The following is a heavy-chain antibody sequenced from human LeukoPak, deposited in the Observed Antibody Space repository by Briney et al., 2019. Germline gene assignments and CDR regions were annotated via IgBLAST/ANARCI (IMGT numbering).Heavy chain of an antibody. CDR2: ISSSTSDI. D-gene: IGHD6-13*01. Sequence: SGGSLRLSCAASGFTFSSYSMNWVRQAPGKGLEWVSSISSSTSDIYYADSVKGRFTISRDNAKNSLYLQMNSLRAEDTAVYYCATLPSGYSSSWYEKWGQGTLVTVSS. CDR3: ATLPSGYSSSWYEK. V-gene: IGHV3-21*01. J-gene: IGHJ4*02. CDR1: GFTFSSYS.